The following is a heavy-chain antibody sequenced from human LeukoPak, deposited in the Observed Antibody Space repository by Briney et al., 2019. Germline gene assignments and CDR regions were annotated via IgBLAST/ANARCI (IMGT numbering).Heavy chain of an antibody. Sequence: ASVKVSCKASGGTFSSYAISWVRQAPGQGLEWMGRIIPILGIANYAQKFQGRVTIARDTSADTAYMELNSLTSEDMAIYYCARDLWGDSSEYSLYNWFDPWGQGTLVIVSS. D-gene: IGHD3-22*01. V-gene: IGHV1-69*04. CDR2: IIPILGIA. CDR1: GGTFSSYA. CDR3: ARDLWGDSSEYSLYNWFDP. J-gene: IGHJ5*02.